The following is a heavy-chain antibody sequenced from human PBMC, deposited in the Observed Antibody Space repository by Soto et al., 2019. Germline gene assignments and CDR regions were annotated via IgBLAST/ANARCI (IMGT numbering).Heavy chain of an antibody. CDR2: IYHSGST. Sequence: QVQLQESGPGLVKPSGTLSLTCAVSGGSISSSNWWSWVRQPPGKGLEWIGEIYHSGSTNYNPSLRSRVTISVDKSKNQFSLKLSSVTAADTAVYYCARDSGYYDSSGYRWFDPWGQGTLVTVSS. CDR1: GGSISSSNW. CDR3: ARDSGYYDSSGYRWFDP. V-gene: IGHV4-4*02. D-gene: IGHD3-22*01. J-gene: IGHJ5*02.